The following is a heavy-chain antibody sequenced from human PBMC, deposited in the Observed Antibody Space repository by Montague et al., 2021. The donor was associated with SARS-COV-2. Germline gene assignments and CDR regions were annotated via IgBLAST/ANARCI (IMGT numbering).Heavy chain of an antibody. V-gene: IGHV4-61*02. CDR1: GGSIRSGSYY. J-gene: IGHJ6*02. D-gene: IGHD4-17*01. Sequence: TLSLTCTVSGGSIRSGSYYWSRIRQPAGKGLEWIGRIYSSGSTNHNPSLKSRVTMSVGTSKNQFSLKVSSVTAADTAVYYCARDYGDYSYYYGLDVWGQGTTVAVSS. CDR3: ARDYGDYSYYYGLDV. CDR2: IYSSGST.